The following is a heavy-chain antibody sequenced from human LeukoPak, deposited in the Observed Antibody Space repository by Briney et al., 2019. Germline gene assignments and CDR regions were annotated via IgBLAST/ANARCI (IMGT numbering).Heavy chain of an antibody. D-gene: IGHD5-12*01. CDR1: GYTFTSYD. Sequence: GAPVKVSCKASGYTFTSYDINWVRQATGQGLEWMGWMNPNSGNTGYAQKFQGRVTMTTNTSISTAYMELSSLRSEDTAVYYCARNPFEATINYGMDVWGQGTTVTVSS. CDR3: ARNPFEATINYGMDV. V-gene: IGHV1-8*01. J-gene: IGHJ6*02. CDR2: MNPNSGNT.